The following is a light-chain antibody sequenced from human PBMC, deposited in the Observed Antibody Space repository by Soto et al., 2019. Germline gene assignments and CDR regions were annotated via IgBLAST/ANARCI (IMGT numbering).Light chain of an antibody. CDR3: QQYETFSGT. Sequence: IQLTQSPSSLSASVGDRVTITCQASQYISNYLNWYQQKPGEAPKLLIYDASALPRGVPSRFSGSGSGTKFTLTIASLQPDDFATYYCQQYETFSGTFGPGTKVDI. CDR2: DAS. J-gene: IGKJ1*01. CDR1: QYISNY. V-gene: IGKV1-33*01.